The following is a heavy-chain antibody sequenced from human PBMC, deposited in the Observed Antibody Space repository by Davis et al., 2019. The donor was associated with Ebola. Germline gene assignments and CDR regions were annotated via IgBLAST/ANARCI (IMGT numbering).Heavy chain of an antibody. Sequence: PGGSLRLSCKDSGNSFASHWIGWVCQMPGKGLEWMGIIYTGDSDTRYSPSFRGQVTISADKSIKTAFLQWSSLKASDTAMYYCASLRRTITGMDDAFGIWGQGTMVTVSS. CDR1: GNSFASHW. D-gene: IGHD2-8*02. CDR2: IYTGDSDT. V-gene: IGHV5-51*01. J-gene: IGHJ3*02. CDR3: ASLRRTITGMDDAFGI.